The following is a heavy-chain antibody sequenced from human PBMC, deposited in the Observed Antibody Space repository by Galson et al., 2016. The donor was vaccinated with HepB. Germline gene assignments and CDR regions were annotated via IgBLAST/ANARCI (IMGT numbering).Heavy chain of an antibody. Sequence: SLRLSCATSGFIFSNYAMHWVRQAPGKGLEWVAVIGFDASNKYHADSVRGRLSISRDNSMNTPYLHFSSLRPDDTAVYYCARADRDVGDCATINCYNGSPALGYWGQGAPVTVSS. V-gene: IGHV3-30-3*01. CDR3: ARADRDVGDCATINCYNGSPALGY. CDR1: GFIFSNYA. CDR2: IGFDASNK. J-gene: IGHJ4*02. D-gene: IGHD2-21*02.